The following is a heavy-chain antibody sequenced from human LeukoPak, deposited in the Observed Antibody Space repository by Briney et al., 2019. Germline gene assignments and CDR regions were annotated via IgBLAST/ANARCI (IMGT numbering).Heavy chain of an antibody. CDR1: GYTFTGYY. Sequence: ASVKVSCKASGYTFTGYYMHWVRQAPGQGLEWMGWINPNSGGTNYAQKFQGRVTMTRDTSISTAYMELSRLRSDDTAVCYCARDYSQYSSGFDYWGQGTLVTVSS. CDR3: ARDYSQYSSGFDY. V-gene: IGHV1-2*02. J-gene: IGHJ4*02. CDR2: INPNSGGT. D-gene: IGHD6-19*01.